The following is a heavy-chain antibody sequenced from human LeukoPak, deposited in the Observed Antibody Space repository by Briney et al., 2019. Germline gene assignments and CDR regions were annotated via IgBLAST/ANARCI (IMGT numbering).Heavy chain of an antibody. CDR3: ARGRGAARPFDY. J-gene: IGHJ4*02. Sequence: GASVTVSCTASGYTFTSYDINWVRQATGQGLEWMGWMNPNSGNTGYAQKFQGRVTMTRNTSISTAYMELSSLRSEDTAVYYCARGRGAARPFDYWGQGTLVTVSS. D-gene: IGHD6-6*01. CDR2: MNPNSGNT. V-gene: IGHV1-8*01. CDR1: GYTFTSYD.